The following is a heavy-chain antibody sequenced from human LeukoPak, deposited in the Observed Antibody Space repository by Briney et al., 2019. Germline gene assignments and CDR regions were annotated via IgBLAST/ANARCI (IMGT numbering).Heavy chain of an antibody. J-gene: IGHJ3*02. CDR3: AAYRQQLGAFDI. Sequence: SETLSLTCIVSGGSISSYYWSWIRQPPGKGLECIGYISYSGSTNYNPSLKSRVTLSIDTSKNQFSLKVSSVTAADTAVYYCAAYRQQLGAFDIWGQGTVVTVSS. D-gene: IGHD6-13*01. CDR1: GGSISSYY. CDR2: ISYSGST. V-gene: IGHV4-59*08.